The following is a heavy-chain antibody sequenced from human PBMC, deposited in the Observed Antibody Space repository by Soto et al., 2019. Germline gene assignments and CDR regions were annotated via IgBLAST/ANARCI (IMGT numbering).Heavy chain of an antibody. CDR3: ARGPSGDKVHY. D-gene: IGHD7-27*01. V-gene: IGHV4-30-4*01. CDR2: IFDSRTT. Sequence: QVQLQESGPGLVKPSQTLSLTCTVSGGSITSDYSCWSWIRQPPGEGLEWIGHIFDSRTTYTHPSLRSQVAISLDPSNNHFSLTLRSVTAADTAVYYCARGPSGDKVHYWGKGARFTVSS. CDR1: GGSITSDYSC. J-gene: IGHJ4*02.